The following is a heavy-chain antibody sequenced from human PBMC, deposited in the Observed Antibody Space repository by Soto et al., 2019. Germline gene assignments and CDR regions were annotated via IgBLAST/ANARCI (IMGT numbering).Heavy chain of an antibody. Sequence: SETLSLTCTVSGGSISSYYWSWIRQPPGKGLEWIGYIYYSGSTNYNPSLKSRVTISVDTSKNQFSLKLSSVTAADTAVYYCALYAYSSNGVCYNAFDILCQGALVTVS. CDR1: GGSISSYY. V-gene: IGHV4-59*01. CDR2: IYYSGST. J-gene: IGHJ3*02. D-gene: IGHD2-8*01. CDR3: ALYAYSSNGVCYNAFDI.